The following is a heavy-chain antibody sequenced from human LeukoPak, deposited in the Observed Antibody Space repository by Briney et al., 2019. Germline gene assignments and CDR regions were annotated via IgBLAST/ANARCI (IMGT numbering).Heavy chain of an antibody. CDR1: GFTFSRFW. J-gene: IGHJ6*03. Sequence: GGSLRLSCAASGFTFSRFWMSWVRQAPGKGLEWVSAISGSGGSTYYADSVKGRFTISRDNSKNTLYLQMNSLRAEDTAVYYCATSDPNYYYYYTDVWGKGTTVTISS. CDR3: ATSDPNYYYYYTDV. CDR2: ISGSGGST. V-gene: IGHV3-23*01.